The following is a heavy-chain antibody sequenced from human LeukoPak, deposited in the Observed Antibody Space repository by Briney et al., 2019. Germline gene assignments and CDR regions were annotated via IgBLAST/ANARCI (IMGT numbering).Heavy chain of an antibody. D-gene: IGHD1-7*01. CDR1: GGSISSGGYS. J-gene: IGHJ6*02. CDR3: ARTNYNWNSNPHAMDV. CDR2: IYHSGST. V-gene: IGHV4-30-2*01. Sequence: SETLSLTCAVSGGSISSGGYSWSWIRQPPGKGLEWIGYIYHSGSTYYNPSLKSRVTISVDRSKNQFSLKLSSVTAEDTAVYYCARTNYNWNSNPHAMDVWGPGTTVTVSS.